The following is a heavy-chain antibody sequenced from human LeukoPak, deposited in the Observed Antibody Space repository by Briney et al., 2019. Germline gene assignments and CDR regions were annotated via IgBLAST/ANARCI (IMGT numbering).Heavy chain of an antibody. CDR1: GYTFTSYG. CDR3: ARSRGVVPAAMNYYYYMDV. Sequence: ASVKVSCKASGYTFTSYGISWVRQAPGQGLEWMGWISANNGNTNYAQKLQGRVTITADESTSTAYMELSSLRSEDTAVYYCARSRGVVPAAMNYYYYMDVWGKGTTVTVSS. CDR2: ISANNGNT. J-gene: IGHJ6*03. V-gene: IGHV1-18*01. D-gene: IGHD2-2*01.